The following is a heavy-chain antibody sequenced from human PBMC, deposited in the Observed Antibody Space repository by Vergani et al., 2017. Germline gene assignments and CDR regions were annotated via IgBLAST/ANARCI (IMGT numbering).Heavy chain of an antibody. D-gene: IGHD6-13*01. J-gene: IGHJ5*02. CDR1: GYSFTSYW. CDR3: ARRALSPAGTHWFDP. V-gene: IGHV5-51*01. CDR2: IYPGDSDT. Sequence: EVQLVQSGAEVKKPGESLKISCKGSGYSFTSYWIGWVRQMPGKGVEWMGNIYPGDSDTRYSPSFQGQGTISADKSISTAYLQWSSLKASDTAMYYCARRALSPAGTHWFDPGGQGTLVTVSS.